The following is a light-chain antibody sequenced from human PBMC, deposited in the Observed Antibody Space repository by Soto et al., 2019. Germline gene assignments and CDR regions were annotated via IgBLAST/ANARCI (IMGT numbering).Light chain of an antibody. CDR2: GAS. CDR3: HQYGSSPWT. CDR1: QSGFSSY. V-gene: IGKV3-20*01. J-gene: IGKJ1*01. Sequence: EIVLTQSPATLSLSPGEGATLSCRASQSGFSSYLAWFQQRPGQAPRLLIYGASTRATGIPDRFSSSGSGTDFTLTISRLEPEDFAVYYCHQYGSSPWTLGQGTKVEIK.